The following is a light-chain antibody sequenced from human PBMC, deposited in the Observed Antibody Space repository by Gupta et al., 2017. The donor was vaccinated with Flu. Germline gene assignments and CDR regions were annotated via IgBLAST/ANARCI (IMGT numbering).Light chain of an antibody. CDR2: WAS. J-gene: IGKJ2*01. V-gene: IGKV4-1*01. CDR3: QQYSSVPPHT. Sequence: LGERATINCKSSQSRLYSANNKNYLAWYQHKPGQPPKLLISWASTRESGVPDRFSGSGSGTDFTLTISSRQAEDVAVYYCQQYSSVPPHTFGQGTNLEIK. CDR1: QSRLYSANNKNY.